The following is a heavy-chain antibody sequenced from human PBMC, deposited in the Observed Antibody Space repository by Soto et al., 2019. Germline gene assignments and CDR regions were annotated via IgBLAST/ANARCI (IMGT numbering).Heavy chain of an antibody. D-gene: IGHD3-3*01. CDR2: INPNGGST. V-gene: IGHV1-46*01. Sequence: ASVKVSCKAPADTFTSYYIHWVRQAPGHGLEWMGIINPNGGSTRFAQTFQGRITMTTDTSTSTVYMELRSLRSRDEAVSDCACSTGVVFGISREGYNWLAPWGQGSLVTVSS. CDR1: ADTFTSYY. J-gene: IGHJ5*02. CDR3: ACSTGVVFGISREGYNWLAP.